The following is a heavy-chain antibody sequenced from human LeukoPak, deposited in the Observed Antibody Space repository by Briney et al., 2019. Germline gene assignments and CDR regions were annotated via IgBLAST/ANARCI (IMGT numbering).Heavy chain of an antibody. V-gene: IGHV1-69*04. D-gene: IGHD3-10*01. CDR3: AREEGEYYFDY. CDR2: IIPILGIA. CDR1: GGTFSSYA. J-gene: IGHJ4*02. Sequence: SVKVSCKASGGTFSSYAISWVRQAPGQGLEWMGRIIPILGIANYAQKFQGRVTITADKSTSTAYMELSSLRSEDTAAYYCAREEGEYYFDYWGQGTLVSVSS.